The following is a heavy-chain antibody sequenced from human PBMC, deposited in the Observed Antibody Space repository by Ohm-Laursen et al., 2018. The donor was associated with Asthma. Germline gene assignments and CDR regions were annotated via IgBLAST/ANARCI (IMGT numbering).Heavy chain of an antibody. CDR2: IYSDGST. V-gene: IGHV3-53*01. Sequence: GSLRLPCSASGFTFDGYAMHWVRQAPGRGLEWVSIIYSDGSTYYADSVKGRFTISRDSSKNTLYLQMKSLRAEDTAVYYCVRDGGIAARHYFGMDVWGQGTTVTVSS. CDR1: GFTFDGYA. J-gene: IGHJ6*02. CDR3: VRDGGIAARHYFGMDV. D-gene: IGHD6-6*01.